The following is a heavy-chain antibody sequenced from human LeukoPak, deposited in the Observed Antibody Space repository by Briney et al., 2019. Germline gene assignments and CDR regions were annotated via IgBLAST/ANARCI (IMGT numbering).Heavy chain of an antibody. D-gene: IGHD3-16*02. Sequence: GESLKISCKGSGYRFMTYRIGWVRQMPGKGLEGMGIIYPGDSNTRYSPSFQGQVTISADNSISTAYLQWSSLKASDSAMYYCARHPGVIVPIDYWGQGTLVTVSS. V-gene: IGHV5-51*01. J-gene: IGHJ4*02. CDR2: IYPGDSNT. CDR3: ARHPGVIVPIDY. CDR1: GYRFMTYR.